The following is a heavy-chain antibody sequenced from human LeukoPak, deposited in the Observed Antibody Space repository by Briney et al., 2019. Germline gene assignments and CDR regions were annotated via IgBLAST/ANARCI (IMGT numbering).Heavy chain of an antibody. J-gene: IGHJ6*02. CDR1: GFTFTSYA. CDR3: ANGFGGYHSYYYGMDV. Sequence: GGSLRLSFAASGFTFTSYAMTWVRQAPGKGLEWVSAISGSGGSTYYADSVKGRFTISRDNSKNTLYLQMNSLRAEDTAVYYCANGFGGYHSYYYGMDVWGQGTTVTVSS. D-gene: IGHD6-25*01. CDR2: ISGSGGST. V-gene: IGHV3-23*01.